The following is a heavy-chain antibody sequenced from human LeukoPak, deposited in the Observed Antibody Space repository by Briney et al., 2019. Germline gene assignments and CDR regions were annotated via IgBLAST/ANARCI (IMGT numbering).Heavy chain of an antibody. CDR3: ARASDSIDY. Sequence: SETLSLTCAVSGGSISSGGYSWSWIRQPPGKGLEWIGYIYHSGGTYYNPSLKSRVTISVDRSKNQFSLKLSSVIAADTAVYYCARASDSIDYWGQGTLVTVSS. CDR2: IYHSGGT. D-gene: IGHD6-13*01. CDR1: GGSISSGGYS. V-gene: IGHV4-30-2*01. J-gene: IGHJ4*02.